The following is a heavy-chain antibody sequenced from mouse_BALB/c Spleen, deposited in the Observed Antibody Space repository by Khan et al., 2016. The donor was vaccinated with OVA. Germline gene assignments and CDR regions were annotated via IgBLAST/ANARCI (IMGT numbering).Heavy chain of an antibody. Sequence: QVQLQQSGAELARPGASVKLSCKASGYTFTDYYINWVKLRTGQGLEWIGEISPGSGATYYNEWFKGKATLTAANSSSTAYIQLSSLTSEASAVYFCASRNYFGYTFAYWGQGTLVTVSA. D-gene: IGHD1-2*01. CDR2: ISPGSGAT. CDR1: GYTFTDYY. CDR3: ASRNYFGYTFAY. J-gene: IGHJ3*01. V-gene: IGHV1-77*01.